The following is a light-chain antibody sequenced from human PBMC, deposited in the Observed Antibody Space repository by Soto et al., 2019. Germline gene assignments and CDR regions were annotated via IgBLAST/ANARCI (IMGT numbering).Light chain of an antibody. Sequence: DIQMTPSPSSLSASVGGRVTIPCRASQTISNYLNWYQQKPGKAPKLLIYAASSLQSGVPSRFSGSGSGTDFTLSISSLQPEDFATYYCQQSYSTPRTFGQGTKVDIK. CDR3: QQSYSTPRT. CDR1: QTISNY. V-gene: IGKV1-39*01. J-gene: IGKJ1*01. CDR2: AAS.